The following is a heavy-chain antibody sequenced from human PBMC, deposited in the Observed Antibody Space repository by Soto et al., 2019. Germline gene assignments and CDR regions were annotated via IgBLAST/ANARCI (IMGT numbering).Heavy chain of an antibody. CDR2: ISYDGSDK. V-gene: IGHV3-30*18. CDR1: GFTFSSYG. J-gene: IGHJ4*02. D-gene: IGHD3-16*01. Sequence: SLRLSCAASGFTFSSYGMNWVRQAPGKGLEWVAIISYDGSDKYYADSVKGRFTISRDNSKNTLYLQMNSLRGEDTAVYYCAKNPESYAWGLEGYCDYWGQGTQVTVSS. CDR3: AKNPESYAWGLEGYCDY.